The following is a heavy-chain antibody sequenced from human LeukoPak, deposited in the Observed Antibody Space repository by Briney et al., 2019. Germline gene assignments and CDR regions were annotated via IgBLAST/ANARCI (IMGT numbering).Heavy chain of an antibody. D-gene: IGHD3/OR15-3a*01. CDR3: ASPSDTVSYDLPYFDY. CDR2: IYYSGST. Sequence: PSETLSLTCTVSCGSISSSSYYWGWIRQPPGKGLEWIGSIYYSGSTYYNPSLKSRVTISVDTSKNQFSLKLSSVTAADTAVYYCASPSDTVSYDLPYFDYWGQGTLVTVSS. J-gene: IGHJ4*02. V-gene: IGHV4-39*01. CDR1: CGSISSSSYY.